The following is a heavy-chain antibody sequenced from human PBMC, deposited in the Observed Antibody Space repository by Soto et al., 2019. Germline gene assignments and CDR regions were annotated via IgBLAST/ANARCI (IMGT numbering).Heavy chain of an antibody. J-gene: IGHJ5*02. V-gene: IGHV3-66*01. D-gene: IGHD6-13*01. CDR1: GFTVSSNY. Sequence: GGSLRLSCAASGFTVSSNYMSWVRQAPGKGLEWVSVIYSGGSTYYADSVKGRFTISRDNSKNTLYLQMNSLRAEDTAVYYCARAPTDSSSWYVSWFDPWGQGTLVTVSS. CDR2: IYSGGST. CDR3: ARAPTDSSSWYVSWFDP.